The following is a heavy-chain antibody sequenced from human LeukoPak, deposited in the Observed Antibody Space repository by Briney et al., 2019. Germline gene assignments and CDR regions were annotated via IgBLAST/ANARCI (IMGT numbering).Heavy chain of an antibody. J-gene: IGHJ5*02. Sequence: GESLKISCQASGYNFPNYWIAWVRQMPGKGLEWMGIIYPGTYDTRYSPSFRGQVTISADKSISTAYVQWNSLQASDTAMYYCVRRGYTRWFDPWGQGTLVIVSS. V-gene: IGHV5-51*01. CDR3: VRRGYTRWFDP. CDR2: IYPGTYDT. CDR1: GYNFPNYW. D-gene: IGHD6-13*01.